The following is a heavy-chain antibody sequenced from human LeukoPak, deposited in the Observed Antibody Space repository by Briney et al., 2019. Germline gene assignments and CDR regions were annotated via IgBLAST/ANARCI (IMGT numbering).Heavy chain of an antibody. Sequence: GASVKVSCKASGYTFTSYDFNWERQATGQGLEWMGWVSPNSANTAYAQKFQGRVTMTRNTSISTAYMELSSLRSEDTAVYYCAIKWSRGGYGGQGTLVTVS. D-gene: IGHD3-3*01. V-gene: IGHV1-8*01. CDR3: AIKWSRGGY. J-gene: IGHJ4*02. CDR2: VSPNSANT. CDR1: GYTFTSYD.